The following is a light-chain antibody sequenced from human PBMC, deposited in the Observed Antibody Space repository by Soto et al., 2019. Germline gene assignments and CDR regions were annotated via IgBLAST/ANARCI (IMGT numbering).Light chain of an antibody. CDR2: KVS. CDR3: MQGTHWPPIT. J-gene: IGKJ5*01. Sequence: DVVMTQSPLSLPVTLGQPASISCRSSHSLVYSDGNTYLNWFQQRPGQSPRRLIYKVSNRDSGVPDRFGGSGSGTDFTLKTSRVEAEDVGVYYCMQGTHWPPITFGQGTRLEIK. V-gene: IGKV2-30*01. CDR1: HSLVYSDGNTY.